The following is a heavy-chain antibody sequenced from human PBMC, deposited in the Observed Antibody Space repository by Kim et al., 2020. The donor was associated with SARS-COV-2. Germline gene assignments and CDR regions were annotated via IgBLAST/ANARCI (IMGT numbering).Heavy chain of an antibody. Sequence: DSAGSVKSRITITADTSKNQFSLQLNSVSPEDTAVYYCARDTPGQKAYDIWGQGTMVTVSS. CDR3: ARDTPGQKAYDI. J-gene: IGHJ3*02. V-gene: IGHV6-1*01.